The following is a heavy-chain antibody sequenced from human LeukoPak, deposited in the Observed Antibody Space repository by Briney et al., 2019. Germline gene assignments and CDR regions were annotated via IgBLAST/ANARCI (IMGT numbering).Heavy chain of an antibody. CDR1: GFTFSSYW. Sequence: AGGSLRLSCAASGFTFSSYWMSWVRQAPGKGLEWVANIKQDGSEKYYVDSVKGRFTISRDNAKNSLYLQMNSLRAEDTAVYYCARGTIFGVVIVAYWCQGTLVTVSS. CDR2: IKQDGSEK. CDR3: ARGTIFGVVIVAY. J-gene: IGHJ4*02. D-gene: IGHD3-3*01. V-gene: IGHV3-7*01.